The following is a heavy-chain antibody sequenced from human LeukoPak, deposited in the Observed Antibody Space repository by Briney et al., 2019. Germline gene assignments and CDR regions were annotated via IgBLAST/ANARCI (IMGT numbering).Heavy chain of an antibody. D-gene: IGHD3-10*01. CDR3: ARMYMVRGAYFDY. CDR2: LSGSGITT. V-gene: IGHV3-23*01. Sequence: GGSLRLSCAASGFTFSNSAMSWVRQAPGKGLEWVSTLSGSGITTYYADSVKGRFTISRDNSKNTLYLQMNSLRAEDTAVYYCARMYMVRGAYFDYWGQGTLVTVSS. CDR1: GFTFSNSA. J-gene: IGHJ4*02.